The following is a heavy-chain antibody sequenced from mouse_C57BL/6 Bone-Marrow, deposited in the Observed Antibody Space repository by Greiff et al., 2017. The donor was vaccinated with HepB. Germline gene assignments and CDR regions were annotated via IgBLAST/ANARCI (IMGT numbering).Heavy chain of an antibody. CDR3: AREGLPHYYAMDY. CDR1: EYEFPSHD. V-gene: IGHV5-2*01. Sequence: EVQVVESGGGLVQPGESLKLSCESNEYEFPSHDMSWVRKTPEKRLELVAAINSDGGSTYYPDTMERRFIITRDNTKKTLYLQMSSLRSEDTAWYYCAREGLPHYYAMDYWGQGTSVTVSS. CDR2: INSDGGST. D-gene: IGHD3-1*01. J-gene: IGHJ4*01.